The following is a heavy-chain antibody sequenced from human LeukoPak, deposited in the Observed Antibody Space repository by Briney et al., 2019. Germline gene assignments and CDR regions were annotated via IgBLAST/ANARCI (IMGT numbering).Heavy chain of an antibody. CDR1: GGSLSGYY. CDR3: ARVGLVAIKNYGEWFEP. D-gene: IGHD3-10*01. V-gene: IGHV4-34*01. J-gene: IGHJ5*02. CDR2: INHSGST. Sequence: SETLSLTCAVYGGSLSGYYWSCIRQPPGKGLEWIGEINHSGSTNYNPSLKSRVTISVDTSKNQFSLKLSSVTAADTAVYYCARVGLVAIKNYGEWFEPWGQGTLVTVSS.